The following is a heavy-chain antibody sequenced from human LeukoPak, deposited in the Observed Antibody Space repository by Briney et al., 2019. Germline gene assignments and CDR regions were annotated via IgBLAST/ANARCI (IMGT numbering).Heavy chain of an antibody. CDR2: IYYSGST. V-gene: IGHV4-59*01. D-gene: IGHD6-6*01. CDR1: GGSISSYY. Sequence: PSETLSLTCTVSGGSISSYYWSWIRQPPGKGLEWIGYIYYSGSTNYNPSLKSRVTISVDTSKNQFSLKLSSVTAADTAVYYCARADGAARLENWGQGTLVTVSS. J-gene: IGHJ4*02. CDR3: ARADGAARLEN.